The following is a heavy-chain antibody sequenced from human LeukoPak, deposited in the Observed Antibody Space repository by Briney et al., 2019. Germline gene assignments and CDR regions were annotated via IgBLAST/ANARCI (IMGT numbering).Heavy chain of an antibody. Sequence: PSETLSLTCTVSGGSISSYYWSWIRQPPGKGLEWIGYIYYSGSTNYNPSLKSRVTISVDKSKNQFSLKLSSVTAEDTAVYYCARGEMATIEDAFDIWGQGTMVTVSS. V-gene: IGHV4-59*01. CDR1: GGSISSYY. CDR2: IYYSGST. J-gene: IGHJ3*02. CDR3: ARGEMATIEDAFDI. D-gene: IGHD5-24*01.